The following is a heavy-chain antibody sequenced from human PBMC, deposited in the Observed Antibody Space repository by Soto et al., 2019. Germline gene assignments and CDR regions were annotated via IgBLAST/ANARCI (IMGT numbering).Heavy chain of an antibody. Sequence: EVQLVESGGGLVQPGGSLRLSCAASGFTFSSYEMNWVRQATGKGLEWVSYISSSGRTIYYADSVKGRFTISRDNAKNSLYLQMNSLRAEDTAVYYCAREAPTPLGVRGKGHTVTVSS. CDR2: ISSSGRTI. J-gene: IGHJ6*03. V-gene: IGHV3-48*03. CDR1: GFTFSSYE. CDR3: AREAPTPLGV.